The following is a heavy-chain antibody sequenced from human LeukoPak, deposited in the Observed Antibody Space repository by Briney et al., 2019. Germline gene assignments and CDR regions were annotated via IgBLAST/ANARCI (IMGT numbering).Heavy chain of an antibody. CDR1: GFTFDDYA. V-gene: IGHV3-53*01. D-gene: IGHD4-17*01. CDR3: ARDNGDYGGYGMDV. J-gene: IGHJ6*02. Sequence: GRSLRLSCAASGFTFDDYAMHWVRQAPGKGLEWVSVIYSGGSTFHTDSVKGRFTISRDNSKNTLYLQMNSLRAEDTAVYYCARDNGDYGGYGMDVWGQGTTVTVSS. CDR2: IYSGGST.